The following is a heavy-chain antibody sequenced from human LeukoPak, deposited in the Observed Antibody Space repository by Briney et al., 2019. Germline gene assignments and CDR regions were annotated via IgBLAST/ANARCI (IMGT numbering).Heavy chain of an antibody. Sequence: GASVKVSCKASGYTFTCYYMHWVRQAPGQGLEWMGWINPNSGGTNYAQKFQGRVTMTRDTSISTAYMELSNLRSDDTAVYYCARAGTESKWGLPRAEYSYMDVWAKGTTVTVSS. V-gene: IGHV1-2*02. J-gene: IGHJ6*03. CDR1: GYTFTCYY. CDR3: ARAGTESKWGLPRAEYSYMDV. CDR2: INPNSGGT. D-gene: IGHD7-27*01.